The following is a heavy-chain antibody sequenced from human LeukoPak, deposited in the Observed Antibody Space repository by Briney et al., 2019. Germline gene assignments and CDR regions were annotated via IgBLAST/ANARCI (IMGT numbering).Heavy chain of an antibody. Sequence: PSETLSLTCAVYGGSFSGYYWSWIRQPPGKGLEWIGRIYTSGSTNYNPSLKSRVTMSVDTSKSQFPLKLSSVTAADTAVYYCARVYLGSSSLYFDYWGQGTLATVSS. CDR1: GGSFSGYY. J-gene: IGHJ4*02. V-gene: IGHV4-59*10. D-gene: IGHD6-6*01. CDR2: IYTSGST. CDR3: ARVYLGSSSLYFDY.